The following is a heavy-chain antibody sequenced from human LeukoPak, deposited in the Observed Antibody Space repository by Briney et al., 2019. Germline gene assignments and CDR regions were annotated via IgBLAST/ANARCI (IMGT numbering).Heavy chain of an antibody. CDR3: ARDSVVATTKAVDF. CDR1: GFAFSTYD. D-gene: IGHD2-15*01. CDR2: ISSSSSHT. V-gene: IGHV3-21*01. Sequence: GGSLRLSCAASGFAFSTYDMNWVRQAPGKGLEWVSSISSSSSHTYYADSVKGRITISRDNAKNSLYLQMNSLRAEDTDVYYCARDSVVATTKAVDFWGQGTLVIVSS. J-gene: IGHJ4*02.